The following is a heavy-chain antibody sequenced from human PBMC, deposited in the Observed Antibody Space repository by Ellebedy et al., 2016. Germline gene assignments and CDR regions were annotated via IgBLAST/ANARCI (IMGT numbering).Heavy chain of an antibody. D-gene: IGHD3-10*01. CDR2: IWYDGSNK. J-gene: IGHJ4*02. CDR1: GFPFSSYG. V-gene: IGHV3-33*03. Sequence: GESLKISCVASGFPFSSYGMQWVRQAPGKGLEWVAVIWYDGSNKHYADSVKGRFTISRDNAKNTLYLQMNSLRDEDTAVYSCLVGSVPGSYWRGYWGQGTLVTVSS. CDR3: LVGSVPGSYWRGY.